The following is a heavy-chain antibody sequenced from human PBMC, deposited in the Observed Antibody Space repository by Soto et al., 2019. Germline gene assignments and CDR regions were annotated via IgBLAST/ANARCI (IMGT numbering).Heavy chain of an antibody. V-gene: IGHV1-2*02. CDR2: ISPNTGGT. Sequence: QVQLVQSGAEVKKPGASVKVSCKTSGYAFTGFYIHWVRQAPGQGLEWMGWISPNTGGTSYAQKFQGRVTMTRDTSISTAYMELTRLRSDDMAVFYCARVRQPVLDYFDYWGQGTLVTVSS. CDR3: ARVRQPVLDYFDY. J-gene: IGHJ4*02. D-gene: IGHD3-3*01. CDR1: GYAFTGFY.